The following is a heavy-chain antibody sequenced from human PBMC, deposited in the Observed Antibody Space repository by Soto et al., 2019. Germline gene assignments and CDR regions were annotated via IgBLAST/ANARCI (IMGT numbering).Heavy chain of an antibody. CDR2: INQDGSER. V-gene: IGHV3-7*01. CDR3: VCGGNFFVY. J-gene: IGHJ4*02. D-gene: IGHD3-16*01. CDR1: GFTFSTNW. Sequence: EVQLVESGGGLVQPGGSRRLPCAASGFTFSTNWMTWVGKPPGKGLEWGASINQDGSERYYVDSVRGRFTISRDNAKNSLYLQMNSLRAEDTAVYYCVCGGNFFVYWGQGTLVTVSP.